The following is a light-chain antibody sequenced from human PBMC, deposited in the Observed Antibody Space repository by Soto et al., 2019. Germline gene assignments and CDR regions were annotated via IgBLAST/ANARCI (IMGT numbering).Light chain of an antibody. CDR3: QPYGRSPPIT. CDR1: QSVSSNY. CDR2: GAS. J-gene: IGKJ5*01. Sequence: EIVLTQSPGTLSLSPGERATLSCRASQSVSSNYLSWYQQKPGQAPTLLLFGASSRATGSPDRFSGSGSGTDITLTISRLEPEDVAVYYCQPYGRSPPITFGQGTRLEVK. V-gene: IGKV3-20*01.